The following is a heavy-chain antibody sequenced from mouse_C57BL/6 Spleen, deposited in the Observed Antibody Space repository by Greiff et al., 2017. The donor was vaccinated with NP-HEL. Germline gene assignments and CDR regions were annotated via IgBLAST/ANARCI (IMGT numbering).Heavy chain of an antibody. Sequence: VQLKQSGAELVRPGASVKLSCTASGFNIKDYYMHWVKQRPEQGLEWIGRIDPEDGDTEYAPKFQGKATMTADTSSNTAYLQLSGLTSEDTAVYYCTGTTVVATRWYVDVWGTGTTVTVSS. J-gene: IGHJ1*03. D-gene: IGHD1-1*01. CDR3: TGTTVVATRWYVDV. CDR1: GFNIKDYY. V-gene: IGHV14-1*01. CDR2: IDPEDGDT.